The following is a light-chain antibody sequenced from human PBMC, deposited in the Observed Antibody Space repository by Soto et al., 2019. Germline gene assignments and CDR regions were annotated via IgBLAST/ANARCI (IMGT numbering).Light chain of an antibody. CDR1: QGISSSY. J-gene: IGKJ5*01. V-gene: IGKV3-20*01. CDR3: QQYSNSPRALVT. Sequence: EIVLTQSPGTLSLSPGERVTLSCRASQGISSSYLAWYQQKPGQAPRLLIYGASSRATGIPDRFSGSGSGTDFTLTISRLEPEDFAVYYCQQYSNSPRALVTFGQGTRLEIK. CDR2: GAS.